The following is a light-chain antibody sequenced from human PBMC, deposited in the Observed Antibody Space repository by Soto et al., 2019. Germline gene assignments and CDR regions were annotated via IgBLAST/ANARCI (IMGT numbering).Light chain of an antibody. CDR3: SSYPSSSTLVV. CDR1: SSDVGGYNY. CDR2: DVS. J-gene: IGLJ2*01. Sequence: QSALTQPASVSGSPGQSITLSCTGTSSDVGGYNYVSWYQQHPGKAPKLMIYDVSNRRSGVSNRFSGSKSGNTASLTISGRKAEDEADYYCSSYPSSSTLVVFVGGTKLTVL. V-gene: IGLV2-14*01.